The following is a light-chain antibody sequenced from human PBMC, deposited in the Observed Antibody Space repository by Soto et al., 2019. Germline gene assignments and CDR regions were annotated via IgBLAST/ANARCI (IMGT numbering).Light chain of an antibody. CDR3: CSYAGSYTFGGYV. V-gene: IGLV1-40*01. CDR1: SSNIGAGYD. J-gene: IGLJ1*01. CDR2: GNR. Sequence: QSVLTQPPSVSGAPGQRVTIPCTGSSSNIGAGYDVHWYQQLPGTAPKLLIYGNRNRPSGVPDRFSGSKSGNTASLTISGLQAEDEADYYCCSYAGSYTFGGYVFGTGTKLTVL.